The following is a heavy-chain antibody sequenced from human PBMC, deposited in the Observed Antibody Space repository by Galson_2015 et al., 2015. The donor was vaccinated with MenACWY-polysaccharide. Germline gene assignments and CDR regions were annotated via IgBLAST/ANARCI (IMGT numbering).Heavy chain of an antibody. D-gene: IGHD3-3*01. CDR3: AKDSTDFWSVAGRFDH. CDR1: GFTVSSNY. J-gene: IGHJ5*02. V-gene: IGHV3-53*01. Sequence: SLRLSCAASGFTVSSNYMSWVRQAPGKGLEWVSVICSGGSTDYADSVKGRFFISRDNSKNTLYLQMNSLRAEDTAVYYCAKDSTDFWSVAGRFDHWGQGTLVTVSS. CDR2: ICSGGST.